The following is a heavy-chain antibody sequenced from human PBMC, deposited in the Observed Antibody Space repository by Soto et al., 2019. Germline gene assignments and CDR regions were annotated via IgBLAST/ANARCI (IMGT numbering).Heavy chain of an antibody. J-gene: IGHJ6*02. CDR1: GGSISSSNW. CDR2: IYHSGST. CDR3: ASVRGGYYYAMDV. Sequence: QVQLQESGPGLVKPSGTLSLTCAVSGGSISSSNWRSWVRQPPGKGLEWIGEIYHSGSTNYNPSLKSRVTISVDKSKNQFSLKLSSVTTADTAVYYCASVRGGYYYAMDVWGQGTTVTVSS. V-gene: IGHV4-4*02. D-gene: IGHD3-10*02.